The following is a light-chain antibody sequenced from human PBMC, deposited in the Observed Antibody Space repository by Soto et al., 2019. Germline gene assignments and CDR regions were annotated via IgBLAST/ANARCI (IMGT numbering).Light chain of an antibody. V-gene: IGKV3-11*01. CDR1: QSVTTF. CDR2: DAS. Sequence: EIVLTQSPVTLSLSPGEIATLSCRASQSVTTFLAWYQQKPGQAPRLLIYDASKKATGTPARFSGSGSGTDFTLTISCLEPEDFAVYYCQQRTNWPLTFGGGTKGEIK. CDR3: QQRTNWPLT. J-gene: IGKJ4*01.